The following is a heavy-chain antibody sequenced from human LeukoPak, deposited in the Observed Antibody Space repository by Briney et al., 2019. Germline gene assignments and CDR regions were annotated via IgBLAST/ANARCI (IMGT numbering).Heavy chain of an antibody. V-gene: IGHV1-2*02. Sequence: GASVTVTCKCSGYTFTCYYIHWMRHGPGQGHELKGWINPNSGGTNYAQNFQGRVTMTRDTSISTAYMELSRLRSDDTAVYYCAMGYYDILAGYFNWFDPWGQGTLVTVSS. CDR2: INPNSGGT. CDR1: GYTFTCYY. J-gene: IGHJ5*02. D-gene: IGHD3-9*01. CDR3: AMGYYDILAGYFNWFDP.